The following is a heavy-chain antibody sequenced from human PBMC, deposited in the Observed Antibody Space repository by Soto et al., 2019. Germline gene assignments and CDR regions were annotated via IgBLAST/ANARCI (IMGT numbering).Heavy chain of an antibody. J-gene: IGHJ6*02. CDR2: TRSNGEHT. D-gene: IGHD2-2*01. Sequence: GGSLRLSCAASGFTFGNAWMSWVRQAPGKGLEWVSTTRSNGEHTYYADSVKGRFTVSRDNSKNTLFLEMSSLSAEDSAIYYCATDSTSVSGSAARGYGMDVWGQGTTVTFSS. CDR3: ATDSTSVSGSAARGYGMDV. CDR1: GFTFGNAW. V-gene: IGHV3-23*01.